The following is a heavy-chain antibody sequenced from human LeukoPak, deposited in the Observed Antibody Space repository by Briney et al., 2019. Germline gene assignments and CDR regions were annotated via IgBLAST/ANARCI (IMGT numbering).Heavy chain of an antibody. Sequence: GGSLRLSCAASGFTFSDYYMSWIRQAPGKGLEWVSSISSSSSYIYYADSVKGRFTISRDNAKNSLYLQMNSLRAEDTAVYYCARRAVRDLDYWGQGTLVTVSS. D-gene: IGHD6-19*01. V-gene: IGHV3-11*06. CDR2: ISSSSSYI. CDR3: ARRAVRDLDY. CDR1: GFTFSDYY. J-gene: IGHJ4*02.